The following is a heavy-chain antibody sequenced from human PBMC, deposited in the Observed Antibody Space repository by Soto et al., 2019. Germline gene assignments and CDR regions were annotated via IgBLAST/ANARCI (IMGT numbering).Heavy chain of an antibody. CDR1: GYSFTSYW. Sequence: GESLKISCKGSGYSFTSYWISWVRQMPGKGLEWMGRIDPSDSYTNYSPSFQGHVTTSADKSISTAYLQWSSLKASDTAMYYCASLRHLSYSKEGFDPWGQGTLVTVSS. V-gene: IGHV5-10-1*01. CDR2: IDPSDSYT. D-gene: IGHD4-4*01. J-gene: IGHJ5*02. CDR3: ASLRHLSYSKEGFDP.